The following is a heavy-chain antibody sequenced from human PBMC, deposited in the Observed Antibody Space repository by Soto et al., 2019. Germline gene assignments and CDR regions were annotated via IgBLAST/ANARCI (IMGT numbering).Heavy chain of an antibody. D-gene: IGHD2-21*02. J-gene: IGHJ4*02. CDR1: GYSFTSTY. CDR2: INPAGGTT. CDR3: ALKVVTYYDN. V-gene: IGHV1-46*01. Sequence: QVQLVQSGAEVKKPGASVRISCRASGYSFTSTYVHWVRQAPGQGPEWMGIINPAGGTTYYAQKFQGRHTITSDTSTDTVFMDLNDLTSEDTVVYFCALKVVTYYDNWGQGTLLTGSS.